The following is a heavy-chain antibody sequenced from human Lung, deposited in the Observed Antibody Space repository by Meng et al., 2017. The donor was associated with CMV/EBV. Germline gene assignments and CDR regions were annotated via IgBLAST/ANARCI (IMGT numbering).Heavy chain of an antibody. J-gene: IGHJ4*02. D-gene: IGHD6-19*01. CDR2: ISSSSSAI. CDR3: SSGWRLEH. V-gene: IGHV3-48*04. Sequence: GESXKISCAASGFPFNINNMNWVRQAPGKGLERLSYISSSSSAIYYADSVKGRFTISRDNAKNSLYLQMNSLRVEDTAVYYCSSGWRLEHWGQGTLVTVSS. CDR1: GFPFNINN.